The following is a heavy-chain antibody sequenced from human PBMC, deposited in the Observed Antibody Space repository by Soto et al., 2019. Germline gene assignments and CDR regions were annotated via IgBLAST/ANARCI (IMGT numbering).Heavy chain of an antibody. D-gene: IGHD1-1*01. CDR2: IYYSGST. Sequence: SETLSLTCTVSGGSISSGGYYWSWIRQHPGKGLEWIGYIYYSGSTYYNPSLKSRVTISVDTSKNQFSLKLSSVTAADTAVYYCARDYIYGTHWYFDLWGRGTLVTVSS. V-gene: IGHV4-31*03. CDR3: ARDYIYGTHWYFDL. J-gene: IGHJ2*01. CDR1: GGSISSGGYY.